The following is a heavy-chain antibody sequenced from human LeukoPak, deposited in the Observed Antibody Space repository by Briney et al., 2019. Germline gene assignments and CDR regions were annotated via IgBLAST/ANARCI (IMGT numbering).Heavy chain of an antibody. Sequence: GASVKVSCKASGYTFTGYYMHWVRQAPGQGLEWLGWINPNSGGTKYAQKFQGRVSMTRDTSISTAYMELIRLTSDDTAVYYCARDYDFWSGPVWWFDPWGQGTLVTVSS. V-gene: IGHV1-2*02. J-gene: IGHJ5*02. CDR2: INPNSGGT. CDR3: ARDYDFWSGPVWWFDP. D-gene: IGHD3-3*01. CDR1: GYTFTGYY.